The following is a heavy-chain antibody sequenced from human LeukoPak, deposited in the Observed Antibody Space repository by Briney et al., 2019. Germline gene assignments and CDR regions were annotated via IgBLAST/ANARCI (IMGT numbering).Heavy chain of an antibody. D-gene: IGHD5-18*01. CDR3: ATTFREIQLWL. J-gene: IGHJ4*02. CDR1: GFTFSSYW. V-gene: IGHV3-74*01. Sequence: GGSLRLSCAASGFTFSSYWMHWVRQAPGKGLVWVSRINSDGSSTSYADSVKGRFTISRDNAKNTLYLQMNSLRAEDTAVYYCATTFREIQLWLWGQGTLVTVSS. CDR2: INSDGSST.